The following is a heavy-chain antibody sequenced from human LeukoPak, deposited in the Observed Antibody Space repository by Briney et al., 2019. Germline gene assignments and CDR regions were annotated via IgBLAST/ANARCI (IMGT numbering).Heavy chain of an antibody. CDR1: GGSTSSSDYY. J-gene: IGHJ4*02. Sequence: SETLSLTCTVSGGSTSSSDYYWAWIRQPPGKGLEWIGSIYYSGSTYYNSSLKSRVTMSVDTSKNQFSLKLSSVTAADTAVYYCARSDIVATMYFDYWGQGTLVTVSS. CDR3: ARSDIVATMYFDY. D-gene: IGHD5-12*01. V-gene: IGHV4-39*07. CDR2: IYYSGST.